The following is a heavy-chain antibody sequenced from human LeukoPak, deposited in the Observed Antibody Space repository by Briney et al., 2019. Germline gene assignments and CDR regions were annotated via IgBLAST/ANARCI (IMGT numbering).Heavy chain of an antibody. J-gene: IGHJ4*02. Sequence: SETLSLTCAVYGGLLSDHYWSWIRQPPGMGLEWIGEINHSEETKYNPSLKSRVAMSVDTSKNQFSLELRSVTAADTAMYYCARGQWLDNSWGQGTLVTVSS. CDR2: INHSEET. D-gene: IGHD6-19*01. CDR3: ARGQWLDNS. CDR1: GGLLSDHY. V-gene: IGHV4-34*01.